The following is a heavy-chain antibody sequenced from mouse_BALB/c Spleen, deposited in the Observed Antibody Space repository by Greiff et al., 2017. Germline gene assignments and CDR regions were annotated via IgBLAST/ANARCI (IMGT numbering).Heavy chain of an antibody. J-gene: IGHJ3*01. CDR1: GFTFSSYA. V-gene: IGHV5-9-4*01. CDR3: ARGGGNYPFAY. D-gene: IGHD2-1*01. CDR2: ISSGGSYT. Sequence: EVQLVESGGGLVQPGGSRKLSCAASGFTFSSYAMSWVRQSPEKRLEWVAEISSGGSYTYYPDTVTGRFTISRDNAKNTLYLEMSSLRSEDTAMYYCARGGGNYPFAYWGQGTLVTVSA.